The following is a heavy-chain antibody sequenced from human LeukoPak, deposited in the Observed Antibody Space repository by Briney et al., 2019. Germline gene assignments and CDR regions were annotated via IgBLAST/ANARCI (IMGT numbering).Heavy chain of an antibody. V-gene: IGHV3-30-3*01. D-gene: IGHD3-10*01. J-gene: IGHJ4*02. CDR1: GFTFSSYA. CDR3: ARGGYLHGSGSYPNEPIDY. CDR2: ISYDGSNK. Sequence: PGGSLRLSCAASGFTFSSYAMHWVRQAPGKGLEWVAVISYDGSNKYYADSVKGRFTISRDNSKNTLYLQMNSLRAEDTAVYYCARGGYLHGSGSYPNEPIDYWGQGTLVTVSS.